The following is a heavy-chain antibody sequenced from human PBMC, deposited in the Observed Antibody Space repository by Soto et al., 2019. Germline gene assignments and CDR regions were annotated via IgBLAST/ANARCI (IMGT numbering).Heavy chain of an antibody. Sequence: SETLSLTCSVTGGSINNYYWSWFRQSAGKGLEWIGRVFTTCTTDYNPSLKGRVTISVDTSKNQFSLSLRSVTAADTAVYYCARDFNAIFDDFAAMRWNFDPWGQGTLVTVSS. CDR3: ARDFNAIFDDFAAMRWNFDP. CDR2: VFTTCTT. CDR1: GGSINNYY. V-gene: IGHV4-4*07. D-gene: IGHD3-3*02. J-gene: IGHJ5*02.